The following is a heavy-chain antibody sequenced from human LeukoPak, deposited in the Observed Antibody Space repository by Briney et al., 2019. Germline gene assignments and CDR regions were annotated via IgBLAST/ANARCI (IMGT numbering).Heavy chain of an antibody. V-gene: IGHV4-38-2*01. Sequence: SETLSLTCAVSGYSISSGYYWGWIRQPPGKGLEWIGSIYHSGSTYYNPSLKSRVTISVDTSKNQFSLKLSSVTAADTAVYYCASGTTVVTPNAFDIXXQGTMVTVSS. D-gene: IGHD4-23*01. CDR2: IYHSGST. J-gene: IGHJ3*02. CDR1: GYSISSGYY. CDR3: ASGTTVVTPNAFDI.